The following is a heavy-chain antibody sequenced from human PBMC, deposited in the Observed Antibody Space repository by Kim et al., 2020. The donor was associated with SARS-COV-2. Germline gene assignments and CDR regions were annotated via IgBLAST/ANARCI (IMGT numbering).Heavy chain of an antibody. CDR1: GGSISSGSYY. CDR2: IYTSGIT. CDR3: ARAGAPKWELL. V-gene: IGHV4-61*02. Sequence: SETLSLTCTVSGGSISSGSYYWSWIRQPAGMGLEWIGRIYTSGITDYNPSLKSRVTVSLDTPKNQFSLKLSSMTAADTAVYYCARAGAPKWELLWGQGTLVTVSS. D-gene: IGHD1-26*01. J-gene: IGHJ4*02.